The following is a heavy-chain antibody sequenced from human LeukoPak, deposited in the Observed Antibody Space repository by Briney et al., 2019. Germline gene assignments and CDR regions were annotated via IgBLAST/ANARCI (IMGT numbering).Heavy chain of an antibody. Sequence: HPGGSLRLSCAASGFTLSSYGMHWVRQAPGKGLEWVAFIRYDGSNKYYADSVKGRFTISRDNAKNSLYLQMNSLRAEDTAVYYCARDLGYGGGYWGQGTLVTVSS. V-gene: IGHV3-30*02. CDR2: IRYDGSNK. CDR1: GFTLSSYG. D-gene: IGHD5-18*01. CDR3: ARDLGYGGGY. J-gene: IGHJ4*02.